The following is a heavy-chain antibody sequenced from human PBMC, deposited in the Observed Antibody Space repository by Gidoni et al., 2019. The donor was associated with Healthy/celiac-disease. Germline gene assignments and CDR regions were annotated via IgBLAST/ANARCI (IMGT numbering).Heavy chain of an antibody. D-gene: IGHD5-12*01. CDR2: IIGSCGST. CDR3: AKSFRGGYDLYYFDY. V-gene: IGHV3-23*01. J-gene: IGHJ4*02. Sequence: EVQLLESGGGLVQPGGSLRLSCAASGLTFRSYAMSWVRQAPGKGLEWVSAIIGSCGSTYYADSVKGRFTISRDNSKNTLYLQMNSLRAEDTAVYYCAKSFRGGYDLYYFDYWGQGTLVTVSS. CDR1: GLTFRSYA.